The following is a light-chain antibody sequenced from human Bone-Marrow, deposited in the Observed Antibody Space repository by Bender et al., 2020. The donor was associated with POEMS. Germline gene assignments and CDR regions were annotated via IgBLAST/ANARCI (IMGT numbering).Light chain of an antibody. J-gene: IGLJ2*01. CDR3: CSYAGSSTWV. CDR2: EVR. CDR1: TGNVGGYNY. Sequence: QSALTQPRSVSGSPGQSVTVSCTGTTGNVGGYNYVSWYQQHPGKAPKLMIYEVRKRPSGVSNRFSGSKSDNTASLTISGLQAEDEADFYCCSYAGSSTWVFGGGTKVTVL. V-gene: IGLV2-23*02.